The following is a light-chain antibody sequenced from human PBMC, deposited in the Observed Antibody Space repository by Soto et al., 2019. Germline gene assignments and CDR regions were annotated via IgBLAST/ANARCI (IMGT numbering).Light chain of an antibody. CDR1: QSVSSN. CDR2: GAS. Sequence: IVLTQSPATLSVSTGERATLSCRISQSVSSNLAWYQQKPGQAPRLLISGASTRATGVPARFSGSGSGAEFTLTITSLQSEDFAVYCCQQYHIWPPWTFGQGTKVDIK. J-gene: IGKJ1*01. CDR3: QQYHIWPPWT. V-gene: IGKV3D-15*01.